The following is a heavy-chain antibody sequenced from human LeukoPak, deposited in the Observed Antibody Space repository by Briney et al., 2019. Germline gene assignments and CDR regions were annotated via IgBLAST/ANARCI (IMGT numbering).Heavy chain of an antibody. J-gene: IGHJ2*01. Sequence: GGSLRLSCVASGFTFSSYWMSWVRQAPGKGLEWVASIRQDGSEKYYVGSVKGRFTISRDTAKNLLFLQMNSLRAEDTAVYYCVRNLGYCSSASCYRVPSLWYFDLWGRGILVTVSS. CDR1: GFTFSSYW. CDR3: VRNLGYCSSASCYRVPSLWYFDL. CDR2: IRQDGSEK. D-gene: IGHD2-2*01. V-gene: IGHV3-7*01.